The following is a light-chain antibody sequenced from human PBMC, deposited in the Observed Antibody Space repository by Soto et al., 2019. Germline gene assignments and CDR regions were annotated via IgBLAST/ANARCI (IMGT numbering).Light chain of an antibody. J-gene: IGLJ2*01. CDR2: VNSDGSH. CDR3: QTWGTGSVV. V-gene: IGLV4-69*01. CDR1: SAHSSYA. Sequence: QPVLTQSPSASASPGASVKLTCTLSSAHSSYAIAWHQQQPEKGPRYLMKVNSDGSHSKGDGIPDRFSGSSSGTERYLTISSLHFEDEADYYCQTWGTGSVVFGGGTKLTVL.